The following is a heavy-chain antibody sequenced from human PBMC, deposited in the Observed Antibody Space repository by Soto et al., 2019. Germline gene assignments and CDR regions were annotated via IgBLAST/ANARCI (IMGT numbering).Heavy chain of an antibody. CDR1: GFTVDDYS. V-gene: IGHV3-9*01. CDR3: VKDEAGYMAV. CDR2: IYWNSGIV. J-gene: IGHJ6*03. Sequence: EVQLVESGGGLVQPGRSLRLSCAASGFTVDDYSMHWVRQAPGQGLEWVSGIYWNSGIVGYADSVKGRFTISRDNAKNSLFLQMNSLRDEDTALYYCVKDEAGYMAVRGKGTTVAVSS. D-gene: IGHD6-19*01.